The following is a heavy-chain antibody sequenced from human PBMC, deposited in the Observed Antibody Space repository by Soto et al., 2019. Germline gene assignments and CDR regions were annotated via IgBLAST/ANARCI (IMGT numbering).Heavy chain of an antibody. CDR1: GGTFSSYT. Sequence: QVQLVQSGAEVKKPGSSVKVSCKASGGTFSSYTISWVRQAPGQGLEWMGRIIPILGIANYAQKFQGRVTITADKSTSTAYMELSSLRSEDTAVYYCARGALDFGVFTLRWFDPWGQGTLVTVSS. J-gene: IGHJ5*02. V-gene: IGHV1-69*02. CDR3: ARGALDFGVFTLRWFDP. CDR2: IIPILGIA. D-gene: IGHD3-3*01.